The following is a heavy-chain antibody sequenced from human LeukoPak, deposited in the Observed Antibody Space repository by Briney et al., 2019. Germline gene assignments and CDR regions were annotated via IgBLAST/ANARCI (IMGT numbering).Heavy chain of an antibody. CDR1: GFTFSSYA. D-gene: IGHD3-22*01. V-gene: IGHV3-30-3*01. CDR3: ARDSHYGSSGYWPLDY. CDR2: ISYDGSNK. J-gene: IGHJ4*02. Sequence: GGSLRLSCAASGFTFSSYAMHWVRQAPGKGLEWVAVISYDGSNKYYADSVKGRFTISRDNSKNTLYLQMNSLRAEDTAVYYCARDSHYGSSGYWPLDYWGQGTLVTVSS.